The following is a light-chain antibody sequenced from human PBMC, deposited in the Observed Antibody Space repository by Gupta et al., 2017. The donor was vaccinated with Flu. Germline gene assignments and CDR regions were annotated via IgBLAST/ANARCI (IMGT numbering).Light chain of an antibody. Sequence: EIVLAQSPATLSVSPGERATLSCKASQSVSTKLAWYQQKPGQVPRLLIYDASTRATGIPARFSGSGSGTEFTLTISSLQSEDFAVYYCQQYNDWPRTFGHGTKVEIK. CDR3: QQYNDWPRT. CDR2: DAS. J-gene: IGKJ1*01. V-gene: IGKV3-15*01. CDR1: QSVSTK.